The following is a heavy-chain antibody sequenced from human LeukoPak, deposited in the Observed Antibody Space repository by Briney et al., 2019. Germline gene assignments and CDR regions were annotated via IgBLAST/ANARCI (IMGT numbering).Heavy chain of an antibody. D-gene: IGHD3-10*01. V-gene: IGHV3-23*01. CDR1: GFTFSSYA. CDR2: ISNSGSFT. Sequence: PGGSLRLSCAAPGFTFSSYAMSWVGQAPGKRLEWVSAISNSGSFTYFADAVKGRFTISRDNSKNTLFLQMNSLRVDDTAVYYCARMVRGVINPCDHWGQGTLVTVSS. J-gene: IGHJ4*02. CDR3: ARMVRGVINPCDH.